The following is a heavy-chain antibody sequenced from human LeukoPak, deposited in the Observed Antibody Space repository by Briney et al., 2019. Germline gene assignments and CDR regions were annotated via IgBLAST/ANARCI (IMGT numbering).Heavy chain of an antibody. CDR1: GGSFSGYY. Sequence: SETLSLTCAVYGGSFSGYYWSWIRQPPGKGLEWIGEINHSESTNYNPSPKSRVTISVDTSKNQFSLKLSSVTAADTAVYYCARGPRRWAAAMRAFDIWGQGTMVTVSS. V-gene: IGHV4-34*01. CDR3: ARGPRRWAAAMRAFDI. CDR2: INHSEST. J-gene: IGHJ3*02. D-gene: IGHD2-2*01.